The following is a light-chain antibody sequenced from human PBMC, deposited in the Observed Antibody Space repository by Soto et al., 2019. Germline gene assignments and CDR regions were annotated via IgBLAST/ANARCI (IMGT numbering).Light chain of an antibody. CDR3: SSYAGNNNLV. V-gene: IGLV2-8*01. Sequence: QSALTQSPSASGSPGQSVTISCTGTSSDVGNYDFVSWYQQHPGKAPKLVIYEVNKRPPGVPDRFAGSKSGNTASLTVSGLQADDEADYFCSSYAGNNNLVFGGGTKVTVL. CDR2: EVN. CDR1: SSDVGNYDF. J-gene: IGLJ3*02.